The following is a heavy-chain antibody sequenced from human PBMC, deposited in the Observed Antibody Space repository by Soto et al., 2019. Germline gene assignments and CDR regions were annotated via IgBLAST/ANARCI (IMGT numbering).Heavy chain of an antibody. Sequence: QVQLVESGGGLVKPGGSLRLSCAASGFTFSDYYMNWIRQAPGKGLEWVSYISSSSSYTNYADSVKGRFTISRDNAKNSLYLQMTSLRVEDTAVYYCARSRFWGDYWGQGTLVTVSS. D-gene: IGHD3-16*01. J-gene: IGHJ4*02. CDR1: GFTFSDYY. V-gene: IGHV3-11*05. CDR3: ARSRFWGDY. CDR2: ISSSSSYT.